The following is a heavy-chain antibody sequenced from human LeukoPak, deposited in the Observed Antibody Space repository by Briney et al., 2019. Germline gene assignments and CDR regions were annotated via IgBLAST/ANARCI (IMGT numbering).Heavy chain of an antibody. CDR2: IRYDGSNK. D-gene: IGHD5-18*01. Sequence: GSLRLSCAASGFTFSSYGMHWVRQAPGKGLEWVAFIRYDGSNKYYADSVKGRFTISRDNSKNTLYLQMNSLRAEDTAVYYCTRGGAARNYYYVDVWGKGTTVTVSS. V-gene: IGHV3-30*02. J-gene: IGHJ6*03. CDR3: TRGGAARNYYYVDV. CDR1: GFTFSSYG.